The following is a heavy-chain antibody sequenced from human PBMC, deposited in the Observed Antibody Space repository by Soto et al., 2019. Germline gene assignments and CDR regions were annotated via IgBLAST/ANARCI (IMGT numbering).Heavy chain of an antibody. D-gene: IGHD3-10*01. CDR3: ARADYYGSGSEYYFYYGMDV. V-gene: IGHV4-59*01. CDR2: IYYSGST. Sequence: SETLSLTCTVSGGSISSYYWSWIRQPPGKGLEWIGYIYYSGSTNYNPSLKSRVTISVDTSKNQFSLKLSSVTAADTAVYYCARADYYGSGSEYYFYYGMDVWGQGTTVTVSS. J-gene: IGHJ6*02. CDR1: GGSISSYY.